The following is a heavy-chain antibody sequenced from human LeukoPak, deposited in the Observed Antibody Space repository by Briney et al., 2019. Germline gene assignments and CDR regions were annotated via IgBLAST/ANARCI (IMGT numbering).Heavy chain of an antibody. CDR3: ARGGRIQLWLLSSYFDL. D-gene: IGHD5-18*01. V-gene: IGHV4-59*01. Sequence: SETLSLTCTVSGGSISSYYWSWIRQPPGKGLEWIGYIYYSGSTNYNPSLKSRVTISVDTSKSQFSLKLSSVTAADTAVYYCARGGRIQLWLLSSYFDLWGRGTLVTVSS. CDR2: IYYSGST. J-gene: IGHJ2*01. CDR1: GGSISSYY.